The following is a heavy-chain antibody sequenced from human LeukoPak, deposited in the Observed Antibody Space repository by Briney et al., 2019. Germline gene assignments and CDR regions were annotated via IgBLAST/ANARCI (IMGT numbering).Heavy chain of an antibody. J-gene: IGHJ3*02. D-gene: IGHD3-10*01. V-gene: IGHV3-23*01. Sequence: QPGGSLRLSCAASGFTFSSYAMSWVRQAPGKGLEWVSAISGSGGSTYYADSVKGRFTISRDNSKNTLYLQMNSLRAEDTAVYYCAKSGLAGSGRYHDAFDIWGQGTMVTVSS. CDR3: AKSGLAGSGRYHDAFDI. CDR1: GFTFSSYA. CDR2: ISGSGGST.